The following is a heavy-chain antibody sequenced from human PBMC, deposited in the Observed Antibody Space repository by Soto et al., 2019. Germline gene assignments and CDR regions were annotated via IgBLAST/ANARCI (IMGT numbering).Heavy chain of an antibody. CDR1: GYTFTSYH. J-gene: IGHJ4*02. CDR2: INPSGGRT. V-gene: IGHV1-46*01. CDR3: ARGPSCGGDCYLFDY. Sequence: ASVKVSCKASGYTFTSYHMHWVRQAPGQGLEWMAMINPSGGRTKYAQIFQGRVTLTRDTSTGTVDMELSSLTSEDTAIYYCARGPSCGGDCYLFDYWGQGTQVTVSS. D-gene: IGHD2-21*02.